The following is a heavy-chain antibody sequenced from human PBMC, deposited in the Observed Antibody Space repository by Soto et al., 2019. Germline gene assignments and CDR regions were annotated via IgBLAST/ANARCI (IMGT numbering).Heavy chain of an antibody. Sequence: GGSLRLSCAASGFTFSSYAMSWVRQAPGKGLEWVSAISGSGGSTYYADSMKGRFTISRDNSKNTLYLQMNSLRAEDTAVYYCAKEPRIAVAGNDQVDYWGQGTLVTVSS. CDR3: AKEPRIAVAGNDQVDY. D-gene: IGHD6-19*01. CDR2: ISGSGGST. V-gene: IGHV3-23*01. J-gene: IGHJ4*02. CDR1: GFTFSSYA.